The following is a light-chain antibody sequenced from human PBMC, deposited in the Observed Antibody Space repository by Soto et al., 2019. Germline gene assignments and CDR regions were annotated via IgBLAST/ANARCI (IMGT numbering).Light chain of an antibody. CDR3: QQRSNWPGT. Sequence: EIVLTQSPATLSLSPGERATLSCRASQSVANSLAWYQQRPGQAPRLLIYDASNKATGIPARFSGSGSGTDFTLTISSLDPKDFAVYYCQQRSNWPGTFGQGTKVDIK. CDR2: DAS. J-gene: IGKJ1*01. V-gene: IGKV3-11*01. CDR1: QSVANS.